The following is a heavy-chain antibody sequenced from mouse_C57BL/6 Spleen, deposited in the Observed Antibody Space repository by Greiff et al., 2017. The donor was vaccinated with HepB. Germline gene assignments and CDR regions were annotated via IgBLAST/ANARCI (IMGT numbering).Heavy chain of an antibody. D-gene: IGHD4-1*02. V-gene: IGHV1-5*01. CDR1: GYTFTSYW. CDR2: IYPGNSDT. J-gene: IGHJ3*01. Sequence: VQLQQSGPVLARPGASVKMSCKTSGYTFTSYWMHWVKQRPGQGLEWIGAIYPGNSDTSYNQKFKGKAKLNAVTSASTAYMELSSLTNEDSAVYYCTSPPTGTSFAYWGQGTLVTVSA. CDR3: TSPPTGTSFAY.